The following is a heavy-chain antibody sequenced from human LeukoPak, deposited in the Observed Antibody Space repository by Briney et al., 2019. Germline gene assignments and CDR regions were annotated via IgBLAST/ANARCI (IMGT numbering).Heavy chain of an antibody. CDR2: IKQDGSDK. CDR3: AREIKGDDCFDY. D-gene: IGHD2-21*01. V-gene: IGHV3-7*01. Sequence: TGGPLRLSCAASGFTFSSYWMSWVRQAPGRGLEWLANIKQDGSDKYYVGSVKGRFTISRDNAKNTLFLQINSLRAEDTAVYYCAREIKGDDCFDYWGQGTPVTVSS. CDR1: GFTFSSYW. J-gene: IGHJ4*02.